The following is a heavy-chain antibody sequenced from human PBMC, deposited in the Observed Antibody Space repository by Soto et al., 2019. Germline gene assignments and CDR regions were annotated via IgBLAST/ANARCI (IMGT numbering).Heavy chain of an antibody. D-gene: IGHD1-26*01. V-gene: IGHV5-51*01. CDR3: ARRAYSGTYSDVFDV. J-gene: IGHJ3*01. CDR1: GYSFSNYW. Sequence: GESLKISCEGSGYSFSNYWIGWVRQMPGKGLEWMGMIYPGDSDIIWSPSFQSQVTLSADKSITTAYLQWSSLRASDTAIYYCARRAYSGTYSDVFDVWGQGTMVTVSS. CDR2: IYPGDSDI.